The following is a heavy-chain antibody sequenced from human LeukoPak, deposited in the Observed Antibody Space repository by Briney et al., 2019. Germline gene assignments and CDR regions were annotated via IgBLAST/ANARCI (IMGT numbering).Heavy chain of an antibody. CDR3: ARHRRYDFWSGLH. V-gene: IGHV4-39*01. CDR2: IYYSGST. J-gene: IGHJ4*02. CDR1: GGSFSGYF. Sequence: ASETLSLTCAVFGGSFSGYFWSWIRQPPGKGLEWIGSIYYSGSTYYNPSLKSRVTISVDTSKNQFSLKLSSVTAADTAVYYCARHRRYDFWSGLHWGQGILVTVSS. D-gene: IGHD3-3*01.